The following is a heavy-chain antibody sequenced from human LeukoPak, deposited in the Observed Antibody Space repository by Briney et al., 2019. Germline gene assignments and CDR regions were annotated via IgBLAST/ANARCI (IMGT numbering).Heavy chain of an antibody. V-gene: IGHV4-39*07. CDR1: GGSISSSSYY. Sequence: SETLSLTCTVSGGSISSSSYYWGWIRQPPGKGLEWIGSIYYSGSTYYNPSLKSRVTISVDTSKNQFSLKLSSVTAADTAVYYCARGRRGGYVDYWGQGTLVTVSS. J-gene: IGHJ4*02. D-gene: IGHD2-15*01. CDR2: IYYSGST. CDR3: ARGRRGGYVDY.